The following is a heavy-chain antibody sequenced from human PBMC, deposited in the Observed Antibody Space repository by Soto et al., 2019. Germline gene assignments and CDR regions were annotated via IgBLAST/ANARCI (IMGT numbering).Heavy chain of an antibody. CDR1: GFTFSSYG. Sequence: SLRLSCAASGFTFSSYGMHWVRQAPGKGLEWVAVISYDGSNKYYADSVKGRFTISRDNSKNTLYLQMNSLRAEDTAVYYCANEDYYDSSAQSTGYWGQGTLVTVSS. CDR2: ISYDGSNK. V-gene: IGHV3-30*18. J-gene: IGHJ4*02. D-gene: IGHD3-22*01. CDR3: ANEDYYDSSAQSTGY.